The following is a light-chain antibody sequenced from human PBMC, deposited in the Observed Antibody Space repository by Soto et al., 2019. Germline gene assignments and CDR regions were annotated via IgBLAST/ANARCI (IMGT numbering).Light chain of an antibody. V-gene: IGLV2-11*01. CDR2: AVN. CDR3: CSYAGSYTWV. J-gene: IGLJ3*02. Sequence: QSVLTQPRSVSGSPGQSVTISCTGTSSDVGDYNYVSWYQQHPGKAPKLLIYAVNMRPSGVPDRFSGSKSGNTASLTSSGLQAEDEADYSCCSYAGSYTWVFGGVTKLTVL. CDR1: SSDVGDYNY.